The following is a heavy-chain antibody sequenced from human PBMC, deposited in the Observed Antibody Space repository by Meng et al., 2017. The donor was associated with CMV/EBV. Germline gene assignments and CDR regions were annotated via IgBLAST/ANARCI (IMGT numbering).Heavy chain of an antibody. CDR3: ARASRQLELEGNNWFDP. CDR1: GGTFSSYA. V-gene: IGHV1-69*10. D-gene: IGHD1-7*01. Sequence: SVKVSCKASGGTFSSYAISWVRQAPGQGLEWMGGIISILGIANYAQKFQGRVTITADKSTSTAYMELSSLRSEDTAVYYCARASRQLELEGNNWFDPWGQGTLVTVSS. J-gene: IGHJ5*02. CDR2: IISILGIA.